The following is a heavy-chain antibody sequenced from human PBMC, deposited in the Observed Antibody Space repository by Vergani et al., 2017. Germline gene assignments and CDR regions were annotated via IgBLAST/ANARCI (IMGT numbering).Heavy chain of an antibody. CDR3: TRHGRSGWAGYFQH. Sequence: QLQLQESGPGLVKPSETLSLTCTVSGVSIGSNSYYWGWIRQPPGKGLEWIGTIYYTGTTYYNEAHKSRLTKSVDTSKNQFSLNLTSVTAADTAVYYCTRHGRSGWAGYFQHWGQGTLVTASS. J-gene: IGHJ1*01. D-gene: IGHD6-19*01. V-gene: IGHV4-39*01. CDR1: GVSIGSNSYY. CDR2: IYYTGTT.